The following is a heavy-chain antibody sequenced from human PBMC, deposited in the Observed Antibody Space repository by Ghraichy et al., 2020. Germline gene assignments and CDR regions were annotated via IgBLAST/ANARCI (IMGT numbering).Heavy chain of an antibody. V-gene: IGHV4-59*08. CDR1: GGSISSYY. CDR3: ARALSYYYGMDV. CDR2: IYYSGST. J-gene: IGHJ6*02. Sequence: SETLSLTCTVSGGSISSYYWSWIRQPPGKGLEWIGYIYYSGSTNYNPSLKSRVTISVDTSKNQFSLKLSSVTAADTAVYYCARALSYYYGMDVWGQGTTVTVSS.